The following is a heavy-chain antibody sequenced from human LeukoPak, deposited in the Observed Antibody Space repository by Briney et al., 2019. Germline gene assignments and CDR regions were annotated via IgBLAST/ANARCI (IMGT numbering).Heavy chain of an antibody. CDR1: GYTFTSYD. D-gene: IGHD3-10*01. CDR2: MNPNSGNT. V-gene: IGHV1-8*01. CDR3: ARGDYYGSGSYYRNNYYYYMDV. J-gene: IGHJ6*03. Sequence: ASVKVSCKASGYTFTSYDINWVRQATGQGLEWMGWMNPNSGNTGYAQKFQGRATMTRNTSISTAYMELSSLRSEDTAVYYCARGDYYGSGSYYRNNYYYYMDVWGKGTTVTISS.